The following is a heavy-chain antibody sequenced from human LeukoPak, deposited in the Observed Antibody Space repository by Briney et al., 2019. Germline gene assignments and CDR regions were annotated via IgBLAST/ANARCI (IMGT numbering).Heavy chain of an antibody. CDR2: IKTKADGGTT. CDR3: TTTGTA. J-gene: IGHJ5*02. D-gene: IGHD1-14*01. V-gene: IGHV3-15*01. CDR1: GFTFSNDW. Sequence: GGSPRLSCAASGFTFSNDWMIWVRQAPGKGLEWVGRIKTKADGGTTDYAAPVKGRFTISRDDSKNALFLQMNSLKIEDTAVYYCTTTGTAWGQGTLVTVSS.